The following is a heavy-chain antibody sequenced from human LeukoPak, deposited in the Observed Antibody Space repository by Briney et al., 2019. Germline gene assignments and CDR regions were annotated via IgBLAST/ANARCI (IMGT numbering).Heavy chain of an antibody. CDR1: GYSFSSGYY. Sequence: SETLSLTCAVSGYSFSSGYYWGWIRQPPGKGLEWIGTIYHSGNTYYNPSLKSLVSISVHTSKNQFSLKLTSVPAADTAVYYCASRQQLVTSYYFDYWGQGTLVTVSS. D-gene: IGHD6-13*01. CDR2: IYHSGNT. J-gene: IGHJ4*02. V-gene: IGHV4-38-2*01. CDR3: ASRQQLVTSYYFDY.